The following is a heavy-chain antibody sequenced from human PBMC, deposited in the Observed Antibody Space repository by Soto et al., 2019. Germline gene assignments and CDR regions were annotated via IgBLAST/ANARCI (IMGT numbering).Heavy chain of an antibody. CDR1: EYTFFSYA. CDR2: INAANGVT. D-gene: IGHD2-15*01. J-gene: IGHJ3*02. CDR3: AREGSGFHHYNFDALHI. V-gene: IGHV1-3*01. Sequence: ASVKVSCKASEYTFFSYALHWVRQAPGEGVEWMGWINAANGVTKYSQKFQGRVTITKDTSATTAYMELSSLRYEDTAIYYCAREGSGFHHYNFDALHIWGQGTMVTVSS.